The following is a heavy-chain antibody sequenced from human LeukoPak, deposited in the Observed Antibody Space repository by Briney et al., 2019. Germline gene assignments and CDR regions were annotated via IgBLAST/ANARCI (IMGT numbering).Heavy chain of an antibody. Sequence: GGSLRLSCAASGFTFSSYSMNWVRQAPGKGLGWVSSISSSGSYIFYADSLKGRFTISRDNAKNSLYLQMNSLRAEDTAVYYCARVSPGRLDYWGQGTLVTVSS. V-gene: IGHV3-21*01. CDR3: ARVSPGRLDY. CDR1: GFTFSSYS. D-gene: IGHD1-1*01. J-gene: IGHJ4*02. CDR2: ISSSGSYI.